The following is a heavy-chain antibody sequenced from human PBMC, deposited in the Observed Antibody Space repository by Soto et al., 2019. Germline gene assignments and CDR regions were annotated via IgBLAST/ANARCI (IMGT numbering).Heavy chain of an antibody. D-gene: IGHD1-26*01. CDR2: IHPGDSDS. J-gene: IGHJ4*02. CDR3: ARRSSTTFSGSSYDF. Sequence: PGESLKISCKGSCYSFSDYWIDWVRQIPGKGLEWMGIIHPGDSDSRYSPSFQGQVTISADNSISTAYLQWSSLKASDTAIYYCARRSSTTFSGSSYDFWGQGTLVTVSS. V-gene: IGHV5-51*01. CDR1: CYSFSDYW.